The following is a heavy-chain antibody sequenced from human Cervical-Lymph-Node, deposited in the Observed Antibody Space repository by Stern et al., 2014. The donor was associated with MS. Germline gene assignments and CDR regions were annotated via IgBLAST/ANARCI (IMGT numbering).Heavy chain of an antibody. D-gene: IGHD2-21*01. CDR3: ARVPLVVLVPTRGDAFDI. V-gene: IGHV1-69*04. CDR2: IIPMYDIA. Sequence: DQLVESGAEVRKPGSSVRVSCKTSGGTFSSYTISWVRQVPGQGLEWMGRIIPMYDIANYAQKFQGRVTITADKSTSTAYMELSSLRSEDTAVYYCARVPLVVLVPTRGDAFDIWGQGTMVTVSS. J-gene: IGHJ3*02. CDR1: GGTFSSYT.